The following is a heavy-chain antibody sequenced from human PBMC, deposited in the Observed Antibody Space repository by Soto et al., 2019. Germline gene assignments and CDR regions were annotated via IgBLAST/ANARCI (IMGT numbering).Heavy chain of an antibody. CDR1: GGTFSSYA. J-gene: IGHJ6*02. Sequence: QVQLVQSGAEVKKPGSSVKVSCKVSGGTFSSYAISWVRQAPGQGLEWMGVIIPRFATVNYAEKFQGRVTITADAFPTTAYLELTSLTSDDTAVYYCARPGETMIIDTYGMDVWGQGTTVTV. CDR2: IIPRFATV. D-gene: IGHD3-22*01. CDR3: ARPGETMIIDTYGMDV. V-gene: IGHV1-69*01.